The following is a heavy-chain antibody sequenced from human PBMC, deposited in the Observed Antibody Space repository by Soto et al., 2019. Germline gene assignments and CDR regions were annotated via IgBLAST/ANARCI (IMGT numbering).Heavy chain of an antibody. J-gene: IGHJ4*02. CDR1: GFTLSDHY. CDR3: VLHSIGRDFEC. Sequence: EVQLVESGGGLVQPGGSLRLSCTASGFTLSDHYLDWVGQAPGKGLEWVGRSRNRAKSYSTDYVASVKGRFTLSRDESENSLYLQMNSLKTEDTALYHCVLHSIGRDFECWCQGTLVTVSS. CDR2: SRNRAKSYST. V-gene: IGHV3-72*01. D-gene: IGHD6-19*01.